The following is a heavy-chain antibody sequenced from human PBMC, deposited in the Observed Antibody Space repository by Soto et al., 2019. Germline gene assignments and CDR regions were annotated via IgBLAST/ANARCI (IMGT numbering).Heavy chain of an antibody. J-gene: IGHJ6*02. CDR2: IDPSDSYT. CDR1: GYSFTSYW. V-gene: IGHV5-10-1*01. CDR3: ARGFYGPYYYYYGMDV. Sequence: PGESLKISCKGSGYSFTSYWISWVRQMPGKGLEWMGRIDPSDSYTNYSPSFQGHVTISADKSISTAYLQWSSLKASDTAMYYCARGFYGPYYYYYGMDVWGQGTTVTVSS. D-gene: IGHD3-10*01.